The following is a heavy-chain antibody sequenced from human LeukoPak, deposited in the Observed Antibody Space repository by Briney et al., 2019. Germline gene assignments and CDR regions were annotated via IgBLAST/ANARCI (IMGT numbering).Heavy chain of an antibody. CDR3: ATTENSSGWFGY. D-gene: IGHD6-19*01. CDR1: GGSISSYY. J-gene: IGHJ4*02. CDR2: IYYSGST. V-gene: IGHV4-59*08. Sequence: SETLSLTCTVSGGSISSYYWSWIRQPPGKGLEWIGYIYYSGSTSYNPSLKSRVPISVDTSKNQFSLKLSSVTAADTAVYYCATTENSSGWFGYWGQGTLVTVSS.